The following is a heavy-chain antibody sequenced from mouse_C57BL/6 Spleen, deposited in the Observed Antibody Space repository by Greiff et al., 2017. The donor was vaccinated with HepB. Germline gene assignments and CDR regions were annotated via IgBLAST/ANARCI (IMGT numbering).Heavy chain of an antibody. CDR1: GYTFTSYW. CDR3: ARPYYYGSTPHFDY. V-gene: IGHV1-50*01. Sequence: QVQLQQPGAELVKPGASVKLSCKASGYTFTSYWMQWVKQRPGQGLEWIGEIDPSDSYTNYNQKFKGKATLTVDTSSSTAYMQLSSLTSEDSAVYYCARPYYYGSTPHFDYWGQGTTLTVSS. D-gene: IGHD1-1*01. J-gene: IGHJ2*01. CDR2: IDPSDSYT.